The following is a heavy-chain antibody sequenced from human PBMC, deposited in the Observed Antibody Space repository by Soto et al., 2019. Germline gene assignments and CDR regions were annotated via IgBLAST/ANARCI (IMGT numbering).Heavy chain of an antibody. Sequence: GGSLRLSCAASGFTVSSNYMSWVRQAPGKGLEWVSVIYSGGSTYYADSVKGRFTISRDNSKNTLYLQMNSLRAEDTAVYYCARETRYGSFGYWGQGTLVTVSS. D-gene: IGHD4-17*01. V-gene: IGHV3-66*01. CDR1: GFTVSSNY. CDR3: ARETRYGSFGY. J-gene: IGHJ4*02. CDR2: IYSGGST.